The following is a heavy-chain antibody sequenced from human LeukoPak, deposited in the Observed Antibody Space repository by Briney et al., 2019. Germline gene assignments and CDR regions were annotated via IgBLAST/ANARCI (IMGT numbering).Heavy chain of an antibody. CDR2: ITAYNGNT. CDR1: GYTFTSYG. J-gene: IGHJ4*02. Sequence: ASVKVSCKTSGYTFTSYGISWLRQAPGQGLEWMGWITAYNGNTNYAQKFQGRVTMTTDTSTSTAHMELRSLRSDDTAVYYCARQGYSGHSQGAADYWGQGTLVTVSS. CDR3: ARQGYSGHSQGAADY. V-gene: IGHV1-18*01. D-gene: IGHD4-23*01.